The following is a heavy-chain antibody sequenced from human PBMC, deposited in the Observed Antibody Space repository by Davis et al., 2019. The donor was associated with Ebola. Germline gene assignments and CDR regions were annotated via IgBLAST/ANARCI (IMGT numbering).Heavy chain of an antibody. CDR3: ARATVEAATDWFDP. V-gene: IGHV1-8*02. D-gene: IGHD2-15*01. Sequence: ASVKVSCKASGYTFTSYGINWVRQATGQGLEWMGWMNPNSGNTGYAQKFQGRVTMTRNTSISTAYMELSSLRSEDTAVYYCARATVEAATDWFDPWGQGTLVTVSS. CDR1: GYTFTSYG. J-gene: IGHJ5*02. CDR2: MNPNSGNT.